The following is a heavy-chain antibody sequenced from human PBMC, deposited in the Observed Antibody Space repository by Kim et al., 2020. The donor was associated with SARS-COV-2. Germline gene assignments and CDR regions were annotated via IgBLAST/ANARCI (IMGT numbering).Heavy chain of an antibody. D-gene: IGHD3-10*01. CDR3: ARDPYGSGPNFDC. CDR1: GGSINSGSQY. J-gene: IGHJ4*02. Sequence: SETLSLTCTVSGGSINSGSQYWTWIRQSAEKGLEWIGRIDPSGSTNYNPSLKSRVTISADTSKNQFSVNLSSVTAADTAVYYCARDPYGSGPNFDCWGQGTLVTVSS. V-gene: IGHV4-61*02. CDR2: IDPSGST.